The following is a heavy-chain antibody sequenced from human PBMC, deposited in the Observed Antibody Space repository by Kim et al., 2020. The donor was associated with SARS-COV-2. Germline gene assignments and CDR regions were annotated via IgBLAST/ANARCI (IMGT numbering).Heavy chain of an antibody. CDR3: ARETVVATISGFYYYGMDV. CDR1: GFTFSSYS. CDR2: ISSSSSTI. Sequence: GGSLRLSCAASGFTFSSYSMNWVRQAPGKGLEWVSYISSSSSTIYYADSVKGRFTISRDNAKNSLYLQMNSLRAEDTAVYYCARETVVATISGFYYYGMDVWGQGTTVTVSS. D-gene: IGHD5-12*01. J-gene: IGHJ6*02. V-gene: IGHV3-48*04.